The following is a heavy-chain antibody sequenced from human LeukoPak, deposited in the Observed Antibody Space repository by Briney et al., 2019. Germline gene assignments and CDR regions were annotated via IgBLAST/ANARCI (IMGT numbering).Heavy chain of an antibody. J-gene: IGHJ6*02. V-gene: IGHV3-23*01. CDR3: AEAAGWSYYNGMDV. Sequence: GGSLRLSCAASGFTFSSYAMSWVRQAPGKGLEWVSGISSSGGSTYYADSVKGRFTISRDNSKNTLYLQMNSLRAEDTALYYCAEAAGWSYYNGMDVWGQGTTVTVSS. CDR1: GFTFSSYA. D-gene: IGHD6-19*01. CDR2: ISSSGGST.